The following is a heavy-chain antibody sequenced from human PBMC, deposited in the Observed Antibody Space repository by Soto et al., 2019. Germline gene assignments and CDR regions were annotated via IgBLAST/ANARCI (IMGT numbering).Heavy chain of an antibody. CDR3: ARDFGVQELDY. Sequence: EVQLVESGGDLVQPGGSLRLSCAASGFTFSSFWITWVRQAPGKGLEWVAIINQDGSEKHYVDSVKGRFTLSRDNAENSVYLQMNSLRADDTAVYYCARDFGVQELDYWGQGTLVTVSA. CDR1: GFTFSSFW. D-gene: IGHD3-3*01. CDR2: INQDGSEK. J-gene: IGHJ4*02. V-gene: IGHV3-7*01.